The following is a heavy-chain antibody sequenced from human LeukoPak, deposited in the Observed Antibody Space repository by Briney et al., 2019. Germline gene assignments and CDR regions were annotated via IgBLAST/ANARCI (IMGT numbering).Heavy chain of an antibody. D-gene: IGHD3-10*01. CDR3: ARGSRVRGVENNWFDP. CDR2: INHSGST. Sequence: SETLSLTCAVYGGSFSGYYWSWIRQPPGKGLEWIGEINHSGSTNYNPSLKRRVTISVDTSKNQFSLKLSSVTAADTAVYYCARGSRVRGVENNWFDPWGQGTLVTVSS. CDR1: GGSFSGYY. V-gene: IGHV4-34*01. J-gene: IGHJ5*02.